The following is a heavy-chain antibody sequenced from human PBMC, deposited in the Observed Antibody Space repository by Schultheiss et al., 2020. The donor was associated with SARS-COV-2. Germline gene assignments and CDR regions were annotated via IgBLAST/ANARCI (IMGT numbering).Heavy chain of an antibody. CDR1: GFTFDDYA. CDR2: IYSGGST. V-gene: IGHV3-69-1*01. D-gene: IGHD6-6*01. Sequence: GGSLRLSCAASGFTFDDYAMHWVRQAPGKGLEWVSVIYSGGSTYYADSVKGRFTISRDNAKNSLYLQMNSLRAEDTAVYYCARVTPDSSSSYFDYWGQGTLVTVSS. J-gene: IGHJ4*02. CDR3: ARVTPDSSSSYFDY.